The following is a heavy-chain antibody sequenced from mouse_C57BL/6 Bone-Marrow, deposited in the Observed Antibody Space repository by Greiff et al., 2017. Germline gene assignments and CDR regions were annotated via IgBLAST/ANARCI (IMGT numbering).Heavy chain of an antibody. J-gene: IGHJ3*01. D-gene: IGHD2-3*01. CDR2: ISDGGSYT. V-gene: IGHV5-4*01. CDR3: ARDPPDGYYLGWCAY. Sequence: EVKLVESGGGLVKPGGSLKLSCAASGFTFSSYAMSWVRQTPEKRLAWVATISDGGSYTYYPDNVKGRFTISRDNAKNNLYLPMSHLKSEDTAMYYCARDPPDGYYLGWCAYWGQGTLVTVSA. CDR1: GFTFSSYA.